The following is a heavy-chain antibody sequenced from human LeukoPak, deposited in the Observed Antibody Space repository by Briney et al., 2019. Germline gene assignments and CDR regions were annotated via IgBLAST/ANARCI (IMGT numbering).Heavy chain of an antibody. D-gene: IGHD6-13*01. J-gene: IGHJ4*02. CDR1: GGSISSSSYY. Sequence: PSETLSLTCTVSGGSISSSSYYWGWIRQPPGKGLEWIGSIYYSGSTYYNPSLKSRVTISVDTSKNQFSLKLSSVTAAGTAVYYCARRGIAAAGTGYWGQGTLVTVSS. CDR2: IYYSGST. V-gene: IGHV4-39*01. CDR3: ARRGIAAAGTGY.